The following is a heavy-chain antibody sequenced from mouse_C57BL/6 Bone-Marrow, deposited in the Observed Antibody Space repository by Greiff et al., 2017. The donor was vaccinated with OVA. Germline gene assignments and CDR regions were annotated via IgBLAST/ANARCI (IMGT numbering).Heavy chain of an antibody. J-gene: IGHJ1*03. D-gene: IGHD1-1*01. CDR3: ARSRDYYGSSYDWYFDV. CDR2: IYPGDGDT. V-gene: IGHV1-82*01. Sequence: QVQLKESGPELVKPGASVKISCKASGYAFSSSWMNWVKQRPGKGLEWIGRIYPGDGDTNYNGKFKGKATLTADKSSSTAYMQLSSLTSEDSAVYFCARSRDYYGSSYDWYFDVWGTGTTVTVSS. CDR1: GYAFSSSW.